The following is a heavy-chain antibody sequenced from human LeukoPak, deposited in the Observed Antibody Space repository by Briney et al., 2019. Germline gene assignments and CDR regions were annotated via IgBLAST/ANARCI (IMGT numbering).Heavy chain of an antibody. V-gene: IGHV3-7*01. D-gene: IGHD3-16*01. CDR2: IKQDGSEK. Sequence: GGSLRLSCAASGLTFSSYWMTWVRKAPGKGLEWVANIKQDGSEKYYVDSVKGRFTTSRDNAKNSLYLQMNSRRAEDTAVYYCARGGNAFDIWGQGTMVTVS. CDR1: GLTFSSYW. CDR3: ARGGNAFDI. J-gene: IGHJ3*02.